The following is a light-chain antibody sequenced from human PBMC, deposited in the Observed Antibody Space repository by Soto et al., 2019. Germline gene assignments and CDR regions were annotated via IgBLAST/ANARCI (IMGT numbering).Light chain of an antibody. CDR2: GVS. J-gene: IGKJ1*01. CDR1: QSVSSSY. V-gene: IGKV3-20*01. Sequence: EIVLTQSPGTLSLSPGKRATLSCRASQSVSSSYLAWYQHKPGQAPRLLIYGVSSRATGIPDRFSGSGSGTHFTLTISRLEPEDFAVYYCHQYDTSPKTFGQGTKVEIK. CDR3: HQYDTSPKT.